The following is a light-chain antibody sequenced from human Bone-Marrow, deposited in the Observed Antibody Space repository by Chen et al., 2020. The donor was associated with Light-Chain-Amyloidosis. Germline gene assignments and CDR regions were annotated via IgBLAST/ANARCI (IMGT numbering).Light chain of an antibody. J-gene: IGLJ2*01. Sequence: SYELTQPPSVSVSPGQTARITCSGDDLPTKYAYWYQQKPGQAPLLVIHRDTERPSGFPERFSGSSSGTTATLTISGVQAEDEADYHCQSADSSGTYEVIFGGGTKLTVL. CDR1: DLPTKY. CDR3: QSADSSGTYEVI. V-gene: IGLV3-25*03. CDR2: RDT.